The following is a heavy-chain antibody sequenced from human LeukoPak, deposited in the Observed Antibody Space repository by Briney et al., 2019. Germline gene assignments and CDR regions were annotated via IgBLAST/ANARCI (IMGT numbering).Heavy chain of an antibody. CDR2: IYSSGST. Sequence: SETLSLTCTVSGGSISSSTFYWGWIRQPPGKGLEWIGSIYSSGSTYSNPSLKSRVTISVDTSKNQFSLKLSPVTAADTAVYYCARRRFWSVYYFDYWGQGTLVTVSS. CDR1: GGSISSSTFY. J-gene: IGHJ4*02. V-gene: IGHV4-39*01. D-gene: IGHD3-3*01. CDR3: ARRRFWSVYYFDY.